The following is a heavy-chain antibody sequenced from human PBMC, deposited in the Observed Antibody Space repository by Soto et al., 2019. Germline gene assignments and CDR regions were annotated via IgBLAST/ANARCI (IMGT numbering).Heavy chain of an antibody. CDR1: GFSLNNPTMG. CDR3: ARIRNCSDGSCYSFYWFDP. Sequence: GSGPTRVNPTETLTLTFTFSGFSLNNPTMGVSWVRQPPGKALEWLAHIFSNDEKSYRTPLKSRLTISKDTSKSQVVLTMTSVDPVDTATYFCARIRNCSDGSCYSFYWFDPWGQGTLVSVSS. CDR2: IFSNDEK. V-gene: IGHV2-26*01. D-gene: IGHD2-15*01. J-gene: IGHJ5*02.